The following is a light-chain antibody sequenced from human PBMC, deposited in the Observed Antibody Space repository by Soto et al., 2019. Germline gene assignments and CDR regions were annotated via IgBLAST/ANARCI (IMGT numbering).Light chain of an antibody. J-gene: IGKJ1*01. CDR1: QSISSN. V-gene: IGKV3-20*01. CDR2: GAS. Sequence: EIVMKHSPATLSVNTGERATLSCRASQSISSNLAWYQQKPGQAPRLLIYGASSRATGIPDRFSGSGSGTDFTLTISRLEPEDFAVYYCLQYGTFPRTFGQVTKVDIK. CDR3: LQYGTFPRT.